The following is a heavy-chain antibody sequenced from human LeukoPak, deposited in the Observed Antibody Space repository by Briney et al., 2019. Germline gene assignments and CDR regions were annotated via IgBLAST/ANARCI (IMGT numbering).Heavy chain of an antibody. Sequence: PGGSLRLSCAASGFTFSSYEMNWVRQAPGKGLEWVSSISSSSSYIYYADSVKGRFTISRDNAKNSLYLQMNSLRAEDTAVYYCARGTYIVGLPDAFDIWGQGTMVTVSS. V-gene: IGHV3-21*01. D-gene: IGHD1-26*01. CDR3: ARGTYIVGLPDAFDI. CDR1: GFTFSSYE. J-gene: IGHJ3*02. CDR2: ISSSSSYI.